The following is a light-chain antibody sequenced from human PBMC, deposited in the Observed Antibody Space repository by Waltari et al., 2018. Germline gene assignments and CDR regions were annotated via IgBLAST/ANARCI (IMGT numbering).Light chain of an antibody. CDR3: QQYYSTEWT. CDR1: QGISNS. J-gene: IGKJ1*01. V-gene: IGKV1-NL1*01. CDR2: AAS. Sequence: DIQMTQSPSSLSASVGDRVTITCRASQGISNSLAWYQQKPGKAPKLLLYAASRLESWVPSRFSGSGSGTDYTLTISSRQPEDFATYYGQQYYSTEWTCGQGTKVEIK.